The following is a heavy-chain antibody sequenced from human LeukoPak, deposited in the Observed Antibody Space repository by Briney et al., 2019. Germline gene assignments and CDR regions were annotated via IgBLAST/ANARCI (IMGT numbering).Heavy chain of an antibody. CDR3: ARGYGDYENYFDY. V-gene: IGHV3-33*01. J-gene: IGHJ4*02. D-gene: IGHD4-17*01. CDR1: GFTFSSYG. Sequence: GGSLRLSCAASGFTFSSYGMHWVRQAPGKGLEWVAVIWYDGSNKYYADPVKGRFTISRDNSKNTLYLQMNSLRAEDTAVYYCARGYGDYENYFDYWGQGTLVTVSS. CDR2: IWYDGSNK.